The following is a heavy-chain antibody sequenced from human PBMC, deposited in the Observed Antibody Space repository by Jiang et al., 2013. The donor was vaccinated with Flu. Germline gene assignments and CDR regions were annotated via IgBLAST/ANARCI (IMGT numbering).Heavy chain of an antibody. CDR2: IYSGGST. CDR1: GFTVSSNY. J-gene: IGHJ4*02. CDR3: ARGNTAMVTGHFDY. V-gene: IGHV3-53*01. D-gene: IGHD5-18*01. Sequence: RLSCAASGFTVSSNYMSWVRQAPGKGLEWVSVIYSGGSTYYADSVKGRFTISRDNSKNTLYLQMNSLRAEDTAVYYCARGNTAMVTGHFDYWGQGTLVTVSS.